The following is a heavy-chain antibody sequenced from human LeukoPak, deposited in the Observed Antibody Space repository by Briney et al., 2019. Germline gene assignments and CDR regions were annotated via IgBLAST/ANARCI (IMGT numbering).Heavy chain of an antibody. D-gene: IGHD6-19*01. J-gene: IGHJ4*02. CDR2: IYTSGST. V-gene: IGHV4-4*07. Sequence: SETLSLTCTVSGGSISSYYWSWIRQPAGKGLEWIGRIYTSGSTNYNPSLKSRVTMSVDTSKNQFSLKLNSVTAADTAVYYCARVAYSSGWSSTTLNDYWGQGTLVTVSS. CDR1: GGSISSYY. CDR3: ARVAYSSGWSSTTLNDY.